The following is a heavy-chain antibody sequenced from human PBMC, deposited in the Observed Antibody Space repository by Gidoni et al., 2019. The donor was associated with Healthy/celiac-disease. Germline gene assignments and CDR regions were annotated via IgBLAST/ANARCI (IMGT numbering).Heavy chain of an antibody. V-gene: IGHV3-33*01. Sequence: QVQLVESGGGVVQPGRSLRLSCAAPGFPFSRYGMHWVRQAPGQGLEWVAVIWYDGSNKYYADSVKGRFTISRDNSKNTLYLQMNSLRAEDTAVYYCARDPRRYDYGENYFDYWGQGTLVTVSS. D-gene: IGHD4-17*01. CDR2: IWYDGSNK. CDR1: GFPFSRYG. CDR3: ARDPRRYDYGENYFDY. J-gene: IGHJ4*02.